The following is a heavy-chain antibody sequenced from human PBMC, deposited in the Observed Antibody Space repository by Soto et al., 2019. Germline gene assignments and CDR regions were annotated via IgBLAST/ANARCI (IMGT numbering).Heavy chain of an antibody. J-gene: IGHJ4*02. Sequence: GASVKVSCKASGYTFTDYYLHWVRQAPGQGLESMGWINPNTGDTNYAQKFQGRVTMNRDTSISTAYMELRRLTSDDTAMYHCARLCLLRPTENDWGQGTLLTVSS. V-gene: IGHV1-2*02. CDR3: ARLCLLRPTEND. D-gene: IGHD2-21*02. CDR1: GYTFTDYY. CDR2: INPNTGDT.